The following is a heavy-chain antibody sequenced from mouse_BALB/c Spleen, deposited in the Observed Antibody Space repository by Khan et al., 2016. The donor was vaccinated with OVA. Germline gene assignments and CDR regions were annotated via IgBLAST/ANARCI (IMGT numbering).Heavy chain of an antibody. CDR2: INPKNGVT. J-gene: IGHJ4*01. D-gene: IGHD3-3*01. CDR1: GYTFTEYT. Sequence: EVQLQQSGPELVKPGASVKISCKTSGYTFTEYTLHWVKQSHGKSLGWIGVINPKNGVTSYNQKFMGKATLTVDKSSSTAYMEFRSLTSEDSAVYYGARDAGRYWGQGTSVTVSS. V-gene: IGHV1-18*01. CDR3: ARDAGRY.